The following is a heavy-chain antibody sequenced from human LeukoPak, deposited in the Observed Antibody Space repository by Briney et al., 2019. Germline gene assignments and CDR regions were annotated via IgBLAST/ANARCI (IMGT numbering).Heavy chain of an antibody. D-gene: IGHD6-19*01. Sequence: PSETLSLTCTVSGGSISSSSYYWGWIRQPPGKGLEWIGSIYYSGSTYYNPSLKSRVTISVDTSKNQFPLKLSSVTAADTAVYYCARHTIAVAVYYFDYWGQGTLVTVSS. J-gene: IGHJ4*02. V-gene: IGHV4-39*01. CDR1: GGSISSSSYY. CDR3: ARHTIAVAVYYFDY. CDR2: IYYSGST.